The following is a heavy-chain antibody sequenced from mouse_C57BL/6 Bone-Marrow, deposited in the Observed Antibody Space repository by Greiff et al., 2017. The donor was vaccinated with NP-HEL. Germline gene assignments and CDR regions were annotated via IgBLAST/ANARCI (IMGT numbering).Heavy chain of an antibody. CDR3: ARNRLGYDYDGGAMDY. V-gene: IGHV2-2*01. J-gene: IGHJ4*01. CDR2: IWSGGST. D-gene: IGHD2-4*01. CDR1: GFSLTSYG. Sequence: QVQLQQSGPGLVQPSQSLSITCTVSGFSLTSYGVHWVRQSPGKGLEWLGVIWSGGSTDYNAAFISRLSISKDNSKSQVFFKMNSLQADDTAIYYCARNRLGYDYDGGAMDYWGQGTSVTVYS.